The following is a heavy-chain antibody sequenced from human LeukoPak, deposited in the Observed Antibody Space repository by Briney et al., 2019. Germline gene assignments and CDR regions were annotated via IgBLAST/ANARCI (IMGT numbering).Heavy chain of an antibody. D-gene: IGHD5-18*01. CDR3: ARGKSGYSHGDRFDY. Sequence: SETLSLTCTVSGGSISSGSYYWSWIRQPAGKGLEWIGRIYTSGSTNYNPSLKSRVTISVDTSKNQFSLKLSSVTAADTAVYYCARGKSGYSHGDRFDYWGQGTLVTVSS. V-gene: IGHV4-61*02. J-gene: IGHJ4*02. CDR1: GGSISSGSYY. CDR2: IYTSGST.